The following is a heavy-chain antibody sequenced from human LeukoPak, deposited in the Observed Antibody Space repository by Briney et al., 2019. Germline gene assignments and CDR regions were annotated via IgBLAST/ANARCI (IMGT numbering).Heavy chain of an antibody. CDR3: ARLPGVGSNPPFDY. V-gene: IGHV4-59*08. CDR2: IYYTGYT. D-gene: IGHD2-15*01. CDR1: GGAISGHY. Sequence: PSGTLSLTCTVSGGAISGHYWSWVRQPPGKGLECFGYIYYTGYTNYYPSLKSRVTMSVDTSNNQFSLRLTSVTAADTAIYYCARLPGVGSNPPFDYWGQGTLVTVSS. J-gene: IGHJ4*02.